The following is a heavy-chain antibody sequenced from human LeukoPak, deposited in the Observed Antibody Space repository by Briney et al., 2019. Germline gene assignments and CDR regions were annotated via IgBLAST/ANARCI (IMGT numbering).Heavy chain of an antibody. CDR3: ASHPSIAASLDY. Sequence: GASVTVSCKASGYSFTSFGMNWVRQAPGQGLEWMGWINPNSGGTNYAQEFQGRVTMTRDTSISTAYMELSRLRSDDTAVYYCASHPSIAASLDYWGLGTLVTVSS. CDR2: INPNSGGT. D-gene: IGHD6-6*01. V-gene: IGHV1-2*02. CDR1: GYSFTSFG. J-gene: IGHJ4*02.